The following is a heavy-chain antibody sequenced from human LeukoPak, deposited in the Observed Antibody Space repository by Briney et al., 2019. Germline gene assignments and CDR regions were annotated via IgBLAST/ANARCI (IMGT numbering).Heavy chain of an antibody. CDR2: IYYSGST. J-gene: IGHJ3*02. V-gene: IGHV4-39*01. CDR1: GVSISSTSYY. Sequence: SETLSLTCTVSGVSISSTSYYWGWIRQPPGKGLEWIGSIYYSGSTYYNPSLKSRVTISVDTSKNQFSLKLSSVTAADTAVYYCARAYYYGSGSYVKDDAFDIWGQGTMVTVSS. CDR3: ARAYYYGSGSYVKDDAFDI. D-gene: IGHD3-10*01.